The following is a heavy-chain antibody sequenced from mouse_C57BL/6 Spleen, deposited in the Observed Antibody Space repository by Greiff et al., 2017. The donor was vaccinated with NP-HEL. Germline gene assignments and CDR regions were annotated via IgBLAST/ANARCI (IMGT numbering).Heavy chain of an antibody. CDR1: GYTFTDYN. Sequence: EVQLQQSGPELVKPGASVKMSCKASGYTFTDYNMHWVKQSHGKSLEWIGYINPNNGGTSYNQKFKGKATLTVNKSSSTAYMELRSLTSEDSAVYYCARSPGGWGYAMDYWGQGTSVTVSS. CDR3: ARSPGGWGYAMDY. CDR2: INPNNGGT. D-gene: IGHD2-3*01. V-gene: IGHV1-22*01. J-gene: IGHJ4*01.